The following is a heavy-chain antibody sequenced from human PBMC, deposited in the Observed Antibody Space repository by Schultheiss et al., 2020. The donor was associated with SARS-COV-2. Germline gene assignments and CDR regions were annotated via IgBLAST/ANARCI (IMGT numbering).Heavy chain of an antibody. CDR3: ARERRRGGATLDY. V-gene: IGHV3-64D*06. Sequence: GGSLRLSCSASGFTFSSYAMHWVRQAPGKGLEYVSAISSNGGSTYYADSVKGRFTISRDNSKNALYLQMSSLRPEDTAVYYCARERRRGGATLDYWGQGTLVTVSS. CDR1: GFTFSSYA. D-gene: IGHD1-26*01. J-gene: IGHJ4*02. CDR2: ISSNGGST.